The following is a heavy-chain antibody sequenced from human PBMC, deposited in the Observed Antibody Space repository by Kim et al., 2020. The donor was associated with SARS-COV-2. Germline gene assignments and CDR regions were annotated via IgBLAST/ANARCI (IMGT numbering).Heavy chain of an antibody. Sequence: KGRFTISRDNAKNSLYLQMNSLRAEDTAVYYCARDAMVRGVLYYYYGRDVWGQGTTVTVSS. V-gene: IGHV3-11*06. CDR3: ARDAMVRGVLYYYYGRDV. D-gene: IGHD3-10*01. J-gene: IGHJ6*02.